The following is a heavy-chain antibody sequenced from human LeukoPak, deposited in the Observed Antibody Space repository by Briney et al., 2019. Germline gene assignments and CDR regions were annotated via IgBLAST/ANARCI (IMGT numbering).Heavy chain of an antibody. CDR1: GFTFSSYA. V-gene: IGHV3-30-3*01. D-gene: IGHD6-13*01. CDR3: AMFSSSWINAFDI. J-gene: IGHJ3*02. Sequence: GGSLRLSCAASGFTFSSYAMHWVRQAPGKGLEWVAVISYDGSNKYYADSVKGRFTISRDNSKNTLYLQMNSLRAEDTAVYYCAMFSSSWINAFDIWGQGTMVTVSS. CDR2: ISYDGSNK.